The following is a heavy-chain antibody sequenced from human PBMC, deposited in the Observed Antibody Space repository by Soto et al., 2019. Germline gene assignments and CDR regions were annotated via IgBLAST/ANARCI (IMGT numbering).Heavy chain of an antibody. V-gene: IGHV1-3*01. CDR1: GYTFTRYT. CDR2: INPDNGNT. CDR3: ARGIATGQLDP. J-gene: IGHJ5*02. D-gene: IGHD2-15*01. Sequence: ASVKVSCKASGYTFTRYTMNWVRQAPGQRLEWMGWINPDNGNTRSSQKFQDRVIITRDTSASTAYMDLSSLRSEDTAVYYCARGIATGQLDPWGQGTLVTVSS.